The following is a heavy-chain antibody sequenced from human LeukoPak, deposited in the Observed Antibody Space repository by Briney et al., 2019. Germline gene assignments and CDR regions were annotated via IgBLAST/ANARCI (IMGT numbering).Heavy chain of an antibody. CDR1: GGSFSGYY. CDR2: INHSGST. Sequence: SETLSLTCAVYGGSFSGYYWSWIRQPPGKGLGWIGEINHSGSTNYNPPLKSRVTISVDTSKNQFSLKLSSVTAADTAVYYCARGGQWLRPFDYWGQGTLVTVSS. D-gene: IGHD5-12*01. J-gene: IGHJ4*02. CDR3: ARGGQWLRPFDY. V-gene: IGHV4-34*01.